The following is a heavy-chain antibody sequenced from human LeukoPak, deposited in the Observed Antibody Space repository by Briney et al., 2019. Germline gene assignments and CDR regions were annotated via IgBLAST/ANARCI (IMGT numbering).Heavy chain of an antibody. D-gene: IGHD1-26*01. Sequence: GGSLRLSCAASGFTFSSYAMSWVRQAPGKGLEWVSAISGSGDSTYYADSVKGRFTISRDNSKNTLYLQMNSLRAEDTAVYYCAKLHAGATYNWFDPWGQGTLVTVSS. J-gene: IGHJ5*02. CDR1: GFTFSSYA. V-gene: IGHV3-23*01. CDR3: AKLHAGATYNWFDP. CDR2: ISGSGDST.